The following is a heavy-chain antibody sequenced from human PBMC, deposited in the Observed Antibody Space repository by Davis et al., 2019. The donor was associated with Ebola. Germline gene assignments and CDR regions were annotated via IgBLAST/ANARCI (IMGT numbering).Heavy chain of an antibody. J-gene: IGHJ5*02. CDR1: GFTFSSYG. Sequence: GGSLRLSCAASGFTFSSYGMHWVRQAPGKGLEWVGVIWYDGSNKYYADSVKGRFTISRDNSKNTLYLQMNSLRDEDTAVYYCARGGGIQLIPFFDPWGQGTLVTVSS. D-gene: IGHD5-18*01. V-gene: IGHV3-33*01. CDR2: IWYDGSNK. CDR3: ARGGGIQLIPFFDP.